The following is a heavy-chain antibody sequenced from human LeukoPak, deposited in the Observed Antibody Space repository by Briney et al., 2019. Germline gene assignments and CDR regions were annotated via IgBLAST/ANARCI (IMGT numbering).Heavy chain of an antibody. D-gene: IGHD2-2*01. CDR1: GFTFSSYS. V-gene: IGHV3-48*01. CDR3: ARASIVVVPAATAYYYYYMDV. Sequence: GGSLRLSCAASGFTFSSYSMNWVRQAPGKGLEWVSYISSSSSTIYYADSVKGRFTISRDNAKNSLYLQMNSLRAEDTAVYYCARASIVVVPAATAYYYYYMDVWGKGTTVTVSS. CDR2: ISSSSSTI. J-gene: IGHJ6*03.